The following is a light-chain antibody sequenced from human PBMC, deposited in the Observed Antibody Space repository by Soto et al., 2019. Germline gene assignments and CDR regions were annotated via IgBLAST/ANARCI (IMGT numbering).Light chain of an antibody. Sequence: ALTQPASVSESPGQSITISCTGTSSDVGDYNYVSWYQQHPGKAPKLMIYEVSNRPSGVSNRFSGSKSGNTASLTISGLQAEDEADYYCSSYTSSNTWVFGGGTKLTVL. V-gene: IGLV2-14*01. CDR1: SSDVGDYNY. CDR3: SSYTSSNTWV. J-gene: IGLJ3*02. CDR2: EVS.